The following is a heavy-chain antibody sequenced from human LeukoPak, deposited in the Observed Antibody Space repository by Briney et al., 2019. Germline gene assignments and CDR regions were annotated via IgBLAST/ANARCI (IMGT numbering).Heavy chain of an antibody. CDR3: ARRVDTAFAFDI. J-gene: IGHJ3*02. CDR2: IYPGDSDA. Sequence: GESLKISCKGSGYSFTTYWIAWVRRMPGKGLEWMGIIYPGDSDARYSPSFQGQVTISADKSISTAYLQWSSLKASDTAMYYCARRVDTAFAFDISGQGTMVTVSS. CDR1: GYSFTTYW. D-gene: IGHD5-18*01. V-gene: IGHV5-51*01.